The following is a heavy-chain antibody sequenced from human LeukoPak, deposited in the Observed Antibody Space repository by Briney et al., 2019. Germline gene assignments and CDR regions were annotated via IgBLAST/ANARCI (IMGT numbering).Heavy chain of an antibody. V-gene: IGHV3-23*01. CDR2: LSDGGHSS. J-gene: IGHJ4*02. CDR3: AFSPLGFNYGYAY. Sequence: GRSLRLSCAASGFTFSSYAMNWVRQAPGKGLEWVSSLSDGGHSSFYADSVKGRFTTYRDDSQNILYLQMNNLSGDDTALYYCAFSPLGFNYGYAYWGQGTLVTVSS. D-gene: IGHD5-18*01. CDR1: GFTFSSYA.